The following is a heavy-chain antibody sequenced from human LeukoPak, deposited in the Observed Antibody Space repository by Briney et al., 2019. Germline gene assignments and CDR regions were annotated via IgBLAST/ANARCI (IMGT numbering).Heavy chain of an antibody. D-gene: IGHD3-22*01. CDR1: GGSFSGYY. CDR2: INHSGST. Sequence: PSETLSLTCAVYGGSFSGYYWSWIRQPPGKGLEWIGEINHSGSTNYNPSLKSRVPISVDTSKNQFSLKLSSVTAADTAVYYCARGAYDSSGYYPIWFDPWGQGTLVTVSS. J-gene: IGHJ5*02. V-gene: IGHV4-34*01. CDR3: ARGAYDSSGYYPIWFDP.